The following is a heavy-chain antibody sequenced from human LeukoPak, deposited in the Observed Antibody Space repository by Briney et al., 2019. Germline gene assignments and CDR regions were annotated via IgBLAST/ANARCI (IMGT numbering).Heavy chain of an antibody. D-gene: IGHD2-15*01. J-gene: IGHJ6*02. V-gene: IGHV3-30*03. CDR3: ARAGKYCSGGSCPYYYYGMDV. Sequence: GGSLRLSCAASGFTFSSYSMNWVRQAPGKGLEWVAVISYDGSNKYYADSVKGRFTISRDNSKNTLYLQMNSLRAEDTAVYYCARAGKYCSGGSCPYYYYGMDVWGQGTTVTVSS. CDR2: ISYDGSNK. CDR1: GFTFSSYS.